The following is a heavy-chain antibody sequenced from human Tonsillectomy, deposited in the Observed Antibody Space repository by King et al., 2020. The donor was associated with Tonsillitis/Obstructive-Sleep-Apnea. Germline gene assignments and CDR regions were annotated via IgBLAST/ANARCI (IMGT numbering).Heavy chain of an antibody. V-gene: IGHV3-23*04. CDR3: AKAMVQGIIITIFDY. CDR1: GITFRSYA. CDR2: ISGGGGST. Sequence: VQLVESGGGLVQPGGSLRLSCAASGITFRSYAMSWFRQAPGKGLEGVSNISGGGGSTYYADSLKGRFTILGDNSKNTLYLQMNSLRAEDTAVYYCAKAMVQGIIITIFDYWGQGTLVTVSS. J-gene: IGHJ4*02. D-gene: IGHD3-10*01.